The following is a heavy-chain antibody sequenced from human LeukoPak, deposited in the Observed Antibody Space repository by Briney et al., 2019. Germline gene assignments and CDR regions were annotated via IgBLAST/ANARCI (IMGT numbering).Heavy chain of an antibody. Sequence: GGSLRLSCAASGFTFSSYAMSWVRQAPGKGLEWVSSIIDSGGSTYYADSVKGRFTISRDNSKNTLYLQMNSLRAEDMAVYYCAKFRGRGAVDYWGRGTLVTVSS. V-gene: IGHV3-23*01. CDR3: AKFRGRGAVDY. J-gene: IGHJ4*02. D-gene: IGHD3-10*01. CDR1: GFTFSSYA. CDR2: IIDSGGST.